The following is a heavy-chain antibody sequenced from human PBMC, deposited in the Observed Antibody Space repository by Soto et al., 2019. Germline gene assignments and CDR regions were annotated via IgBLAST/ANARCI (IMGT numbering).Heavy chain of an antibody. CDR1: GFMFSKYA. Sequence: QVQLVESGGGVVQPGRSLRLSCAASGFMFSKYAMHWVRQPPGKGLEWVAKISYDGSNKYYADSVKGRLTISRDNSRNTLYVHLSSLTIEDTAVYYCARGYSNNAGLFDYWGQGTLVTVSS. J-gene: IGHJ4*02. CDR3: ARGYSNNAGLFDY. CDR2: ISYDGSNK. D-gene: IGHD4-4*01. V-gene: IGHV3-30-3*01.